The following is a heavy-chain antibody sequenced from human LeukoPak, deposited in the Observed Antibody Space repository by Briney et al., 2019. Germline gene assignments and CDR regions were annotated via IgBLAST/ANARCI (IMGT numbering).Heavy chain of an antibody. V-gene: IGHV3-30*18. D-gene: IGHD3-9*01. J-gene: IGHJ4*02. CDR3: AKNGGLRYFDWYLGY. CDR1: GFTFSSYG. CDR2: ISYDGSNK. Sequence: GGSLRLSCAASGFTFSSYGMHWVRQAPGKRLEWVAVISYDGSNKYYADSVKGRFTISRDNSKNTLYLQMNSLRAEDTAVYYCAKNGGLRYFDWYLGYWGQGTLVTVSS.